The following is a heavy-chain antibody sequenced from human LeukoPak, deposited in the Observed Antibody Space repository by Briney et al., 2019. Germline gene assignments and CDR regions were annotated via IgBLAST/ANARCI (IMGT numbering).Heavy chain of an antibody. J-gene: IGHJ4*02. CDR2: IYYSGST. D-gene: IGHD3-9*01. CDR3: ARRPRQYYDILTGYYTKMYYFDY. V-gene: IGHV4-59*01. Sequence: SETLSLTCTVSGGSISSYYWSWIRQPPGKGLEWIGYIYYSGSTNYNPSLKSRVTISVDTSKNQFSLKLSSVTAADTAVYYCARRPRQYYDILTGYYTKMYYFDYWGQGTLVTVSS. CDR1: GGSISSYY.